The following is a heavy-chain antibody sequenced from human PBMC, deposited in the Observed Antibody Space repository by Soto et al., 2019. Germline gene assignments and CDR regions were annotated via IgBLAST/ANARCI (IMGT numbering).Heavy chain of an antibody. CDR1: GFTFSDYY. CDR3: ARASYCDY. D-gene: IGHD2-15*01. CDR2: ISSRSGSDI. Sequence: QVQLVESGGGLVKPGGSLRLSCAASGFTFSDYYMTWIRQAPGKGLEWVSYISSRSGSDIYYADSVKGRFTISSDNARNSLYLQMNSLRAEDAAVYYCARASYCDYWGQGTLVTVSS. J-gene: IGHJ4*02. V-gene: IGHV3-11*01.